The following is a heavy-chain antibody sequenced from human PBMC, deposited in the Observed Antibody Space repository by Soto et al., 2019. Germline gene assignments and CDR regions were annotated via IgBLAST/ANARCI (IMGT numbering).Heavy chain of an antibody. D-gene: IGHD2-21*02. V-gene: IGHV4-4*02. CDR3: ARSDCYGVCRGKCLDP. Sequence: SETLSLTCAVSGGSISSDDWWTWVRQTPGKGLEWIGEIYHSGTTNYNPSLMSRVTIAVDKAKSQFSLRLDSVTAADTAVYYCARSDCYGVCRGKCLDPWRQRILVTVSS. CDR2: IYHSGTT. J-gene: IGHJ5*02. CDR1: GGSISSDDW.